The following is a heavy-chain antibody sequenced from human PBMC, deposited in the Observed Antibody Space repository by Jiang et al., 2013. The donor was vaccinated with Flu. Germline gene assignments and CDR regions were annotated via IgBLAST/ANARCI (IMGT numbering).Heavy chain of an antibody. D-gene: IGHD2-15*01. V-gene: IGHV4-34*01. Sequence: LLKPSETLSLTCAVYGGSFSGYYWSWIRQPPGKGLEWIGEINHSGSTNYNPSLKSRVTISVDTSKNQFSLKLSSVTAADTAVYYCARSRKVAATYYYYYYGMDVWAKDHGHRLL. CDR1: GGSFSGYY. J-gene: IGHJ6*04. CDR3: ARSRKVAATYYYYYYGMDV. CDR2: INHSGST.